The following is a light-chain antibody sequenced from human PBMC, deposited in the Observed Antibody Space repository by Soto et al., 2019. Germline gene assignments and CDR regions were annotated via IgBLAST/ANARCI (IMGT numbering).Light chain of an antibody. J-gene: IGLJ1*01. CDR3: CSYAGSSTYV. CDR2: EGS. Sequence: QSGLNQPACVSGSPGQSITISCTGTSSDVGSYNLVSWYQQHPGKAPKLMIYEGSKRPSGVSNRFSGSKSGNTASLTISGLQAEDEADYYCCSYAGSSTYVFGTGTKVTVL. CDR1: SSDVGSYNL. V-gene: IGLV2-23*01.